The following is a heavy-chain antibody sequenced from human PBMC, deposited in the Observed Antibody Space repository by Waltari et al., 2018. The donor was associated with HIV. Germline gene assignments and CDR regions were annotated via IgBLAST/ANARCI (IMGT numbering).Heavy chain of an antibody. J-gene: IGHJ4*02. CDR1: GTTFTSSY. CDR3: ARDRSIVSRHYDNAVSPYFDS. D-gene: IGHD3-22*01. V-gene: IGHV1-2*02. Sequence: QVQLVQSGAEVRKPGASVRVSCKASGTTFTSSYIHWARQAPGQGLEWMGWINPSSGGTKYAQRFQGRVTMTRDTSINTAYMDLSGLTSDDTAVYFCARDRSIVSRHYDNAVSPYFDSWGQGTLVTVSS. CDR2: INPSSGGT.